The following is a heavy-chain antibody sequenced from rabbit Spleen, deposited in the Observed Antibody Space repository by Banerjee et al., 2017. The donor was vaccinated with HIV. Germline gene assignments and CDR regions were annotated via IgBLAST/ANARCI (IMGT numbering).Heavy chain of an antibody. V-gene: IGHV1S45*01. CDR3: ARDTSSSFSSYGMDL. D-gene: IGHD1-1*01. Sequence: QEQLVESGGGLVKPEGSLKLSCTASGFSFSNKAVMCWVRQAPGKGLEWIACINAVTGKAVYASWAKGRFTFSKTSSTTVTLQMTSLTAADTATYFCARDTSSSFSSYGMDLWGPGTLSPS. CDR2: INAVTGKA. J-gene: IGHJ6*01. CDR1: GFSFSNKAV.